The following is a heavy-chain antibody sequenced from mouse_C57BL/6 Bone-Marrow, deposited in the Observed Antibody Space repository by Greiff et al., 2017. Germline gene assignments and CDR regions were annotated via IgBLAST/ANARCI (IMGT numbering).Heavy chain of an antibody. J-gene: IGHJ2*01. CDR3: AREGYDYDDYFDY. CDR1: GYSITSGYY. V-gene: IGHV3-6*01. Sequence: EVKLQESGPGLVKPSQSLSLTCSVTGYSITSGYYWNCIRQFPGNKLEWMGYISYDGSNNYNPSLKNRISITRDTSKNQFFLKLNSVTTEDTATYYCAREGYDYDDYFDYWGQGTTLTVSS. CDR2: ISYDGSN. D-gene: IGHD2-4*01.